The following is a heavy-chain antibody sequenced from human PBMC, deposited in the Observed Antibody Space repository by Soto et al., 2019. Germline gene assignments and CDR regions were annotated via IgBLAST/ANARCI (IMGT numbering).Heavy chain of an antibody. CDR2: INHSGST. D-gene: IGHD3-10*01. CDR3: ARAPRYGSGSYLLR. J-gene: IGHJ4*02. V-gene: IGHV4-34*01. CDR1: GGSFSGYY. Sequence: SETLSLTCAVYGGSFSGYYWSWIRQPPGKGLEWIGEINHSGSTNYNPSLKSRVTISVDTSKNQFSLKLSSVTAADTAVYYCARAPRYGSGSYLLRWGQGTLVTVSS.